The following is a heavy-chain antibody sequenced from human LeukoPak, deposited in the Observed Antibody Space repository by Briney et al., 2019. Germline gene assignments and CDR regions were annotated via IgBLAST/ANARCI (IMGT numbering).Heavy chain of an antibody. CDR2: IDPDGGNT. V-gene: IGHV1-46*01. CDR3: ARIRDGYNDAYDL. Sequence: ASVKVSCKASGYTFTNSYIHWVRQAPGQVLEWMGLIDPDGGNTNYAQNFQGRVTLTRDTSTSTVYMELSSLRSEDTAIYYCARIRDGYNDAYDLWGQGTVVTVPS. J-gene: IGHJ3*01. D-gene: IGHD5-24*01. CDR1: GYTFTNSY.